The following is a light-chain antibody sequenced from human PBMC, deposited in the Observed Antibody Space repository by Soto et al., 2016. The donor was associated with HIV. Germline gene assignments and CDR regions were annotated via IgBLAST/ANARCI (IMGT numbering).Light chain of an antibody. CDR3: LQDYDRPYT. V-gene: IGKV1-6*01. CDR2: ATS. CDR1: LDIRNY. Sequence: IQLTQSPSFLSASVGDRVTITCRASLDIRNYLAWYQQEPGKAPKLLIYATSSLGGGVPSRFSGSGSGTDFTLTISSLQPEDSASYFXLQDYDRPYTFGQGTKLEIK. J-gene: IGKJ2*01.